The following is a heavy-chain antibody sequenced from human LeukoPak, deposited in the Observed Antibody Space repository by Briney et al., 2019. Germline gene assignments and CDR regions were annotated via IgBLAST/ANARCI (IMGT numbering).Heavy chain of an antibody. V-gene: IGHV1-2*02. CDR1: GYTFTGYY. CDR2: FNPNSGGT. CDR3: ARGPRAASQFDY. J-gene: IGHJ4*02. D-gene: IGHD6-25*01. Sequence: GASVKVSCKASGYTFTGYYMHWVRQAPGQGLEWMGWFNPNSGGTNYAQKFQGRVPMTRDTSISTAYMALSRLISDDTAVFYCARGPRAASQFDYWGQGALVTVSS.